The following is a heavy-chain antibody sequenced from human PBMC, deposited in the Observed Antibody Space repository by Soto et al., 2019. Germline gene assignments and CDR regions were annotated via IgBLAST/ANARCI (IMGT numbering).Heavy chain of an antibody. Sequence: GEALKISCKGSGYNFRTYWIGWVRQLPGKGLEWMGIIKPGDSDTRYSPSFQGQVTISADNSITTVYLQWSSLRASDTAMYFCARQEDTALRTPFYFDYWGQGTLVTVSS. D-gene: IGHD5-18*01. J-gene: IGHJ4*02. CDR1: GYNFRTYW. CDR3: ARQEDTALRTPFYFDY. CDR2: IKPGDSDT. V-gene: IGHV5-51*01.